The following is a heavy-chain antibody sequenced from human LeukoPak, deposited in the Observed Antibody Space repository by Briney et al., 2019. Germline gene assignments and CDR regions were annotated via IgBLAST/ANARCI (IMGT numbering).Heavy chain of an antibody. J-gene: IGHJ4*02. CDR3: AKEGRWGSWYFDY. CDR1: LTVSGHG. D-gene: IGHD3-16*01. V-gene: IGHV3-30*18. Sequence: GGSLRLSCDLTVSGHGMHWVRQAPGKGLEWLAVVAADGGAKFYADSVRGRLTVFRDTSRNTVFLQLGGLKTDDTAVYYCAKEGRWGSWYFDYWGQGALVTVSS. CDR2: VAADGGAK.